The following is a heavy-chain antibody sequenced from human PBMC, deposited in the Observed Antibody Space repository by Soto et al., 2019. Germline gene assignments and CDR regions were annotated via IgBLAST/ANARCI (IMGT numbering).Heavy chain of an antibody. Sequence: EVQLLESGGGLVQPGGSLRLSCAASGFTFSSYAMSWVRQAPGKGLEWVSVISGSGDSTYYADSVKGRFTISRDNSKNTLYLQMNSLRAEDKAVYYCAKRTSGWYFDYCGQGTLVTVSS. CDR3: AKRTSGWYFDY. CDR1: GFTFSSYA. CDR2: ISGSGDST. D-gene: IGHD6-19*01. V-gene: IGHV3-23*01. J-gene: IGHJ4*02.